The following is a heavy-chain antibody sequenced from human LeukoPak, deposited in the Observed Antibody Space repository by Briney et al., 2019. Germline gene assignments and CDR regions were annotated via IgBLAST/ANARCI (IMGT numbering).Heavy chain of an antibody. CDR1: GFTFSSYA. V-gene: IGHV3-23*01. D-gene: IGHD4/OR15-4a*01. J-gene: IGHJ3*02. CDR3: AKVTIRAFDI. Sequence: GGSLRLSCAASGFTFSSYAMSWVRQAPGKGLEWVSGISGSGGSTYYADPVKGRFTISRDNSKNTLYLQMNSLRAEDTAVYYCAKVTIRAFDIWGQGTMVTVSS. CDR2: ISGSGGST.